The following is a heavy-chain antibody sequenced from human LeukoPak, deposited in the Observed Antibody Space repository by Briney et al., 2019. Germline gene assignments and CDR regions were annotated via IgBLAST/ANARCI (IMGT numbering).Heavy chain of an antibody. Sequence: SETLSLTCTVSGGSISSGSYYWSWIRQPAGKGLEWIGRIYTSGSTNYNPSLKSRVTISVDTSKNQFSLKLSSVTAADTAVYYCARIVVVPAASHWYFDLWGRGTLVTVSS. V-gene: IGHV4-61*02. CDR2: IYTSGST. D-gene: IGHD2-2*01. J-gene: IGHJ2*01. CDR1: GGSISSGSYY. CDR3: ARIVVVPAASHWYFDL.